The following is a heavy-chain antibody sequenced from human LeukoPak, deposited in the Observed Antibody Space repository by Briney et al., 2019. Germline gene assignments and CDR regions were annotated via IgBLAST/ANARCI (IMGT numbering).Heavy chain of an antibody. CDR3: ARGVAVAGPNFDY. CDR1: GYTLTSNY. V-gene: IGHV1-46*01. Sequence: ASVKVSCKAFGYTLTSNYMRWVRRAPGQGLDWIGELTASGVASLYAHNFQGSMTLSRSMSRSTDYLELSSLRSEDTAVYYCARGVAVAGPNFDYWGQGTLVTVSS. CDR2: LTASGVAS. D-gene: IGHD6-19*01. J-gene: IGHJ4*02.